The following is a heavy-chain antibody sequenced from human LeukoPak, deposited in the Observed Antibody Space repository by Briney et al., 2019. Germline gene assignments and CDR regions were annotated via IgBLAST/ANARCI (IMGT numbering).Heavy chain of an antibody. CDR1: GFTFTTYW. Sequence: GGSLRLSCTASGFTFTTYWMSWVRQAPGKGLEWVANIKPDGGEKYYVDSVKGRFTISRDNAKNSVYLQMNSLRAGDTAVYYCAREDCDATSCYWGIIYWGQGTLVTVSS. CDR3: AREDCDATSCYWGIIY. D-gene: IGHD2-2*01. V-gene: IGHV3-7*01. J-gene: IGHJ4*02. CDR2: IKPDGGEK.